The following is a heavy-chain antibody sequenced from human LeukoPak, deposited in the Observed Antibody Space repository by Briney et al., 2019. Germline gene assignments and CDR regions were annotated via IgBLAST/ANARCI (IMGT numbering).Heavy chain of an antibody. J-gene: IGHJ5*02. V-gene: IGHV3-64*01. CDR3: ARTGGGYSYGKYNRFDP. D-gene: IGHD5-18*01. Sequence: GGSLRLSCAASGFTFSSYAMHWVRQAPGKGLEYVSAISSNGGSTYYANSVKGRFTISRDNSKNTLYLQMGSLRAEDMAVYYCARTGGGYSYGKYNRFDPWGQGTLVTVSS. CDR1: GFTFSSYA. CDR2: ISSNGGST.